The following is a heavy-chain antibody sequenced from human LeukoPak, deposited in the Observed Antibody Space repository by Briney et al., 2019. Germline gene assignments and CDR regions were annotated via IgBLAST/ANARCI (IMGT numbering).Heavy chain of an antibody. CDR2: IYYTGDS. J-gene: IGHJ4*02. D-gene: IGHD6-6*01. CDR3: ARHSFARPFDS. CDR1: GASIFGSY. Sequence: SETLSLTCTVSGASIFGSYWSWLRQPPGKGLEWIGYIYYTGDSNYNPSLKSRATISLDTYRSQFSLMLSSVTAADRAIYYCARHSFARPFDSWGQGTLVTVSS. V-gene: IGHV4-59*08.